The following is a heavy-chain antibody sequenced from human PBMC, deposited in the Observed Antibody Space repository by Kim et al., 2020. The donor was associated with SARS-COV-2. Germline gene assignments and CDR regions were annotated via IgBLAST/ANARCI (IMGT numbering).Heavy chain of an antibody. CDR3: ETSDY. J-gene: IGHJ4*02. CDR2: IRGSGART. Sequence: IRGSGARTHYADPVRGRFTISRDNSKSTLFLQMNSLRAEDTAVYYCETSDYWGQGSLVTVSS. V-gene: IGHV3-23*01.